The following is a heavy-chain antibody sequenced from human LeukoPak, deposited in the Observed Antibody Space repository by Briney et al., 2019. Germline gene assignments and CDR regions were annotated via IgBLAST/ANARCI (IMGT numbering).Heavy chain of an antibody. CDR3: ARHVSYASGSYYFDY. CDR1: GGSISSYY. J-gene: IGHJ4*02. Sequence: SETLSLTCTVSGGSISSYYWSWIRQPPGKGLEWIGYIYYSGSTNYHPSLKSRVTISADTSKNQFSLKLSSVTAADTAVYYCARHVSYASGSYYFDYWGQGTLVTVSS. V-gene: IGHV4-59*08. D-gene: IGHD3-10*01. CDR2: IYYSGST.